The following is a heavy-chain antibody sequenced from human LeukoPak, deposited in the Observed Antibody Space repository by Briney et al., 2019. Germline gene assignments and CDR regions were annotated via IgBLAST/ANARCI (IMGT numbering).Heavy chain of an antibody. CDR2: ISSSSSTI. Sequence: PGGSLRLSCAASGFTFSSYSMNWVRQAPGKGLEWVSYISSSSSTIYYADSVKGRFTISRDNAKNSLYLQMNSLRAEDTAVYYCARHKSAYDSHPVDNWGQGTLVTVSS. D-gene: IGHD5-12*01. CDR3: ARHKSAYDSHPVDN. J-gene: IGHJ4*02. V-gene: IGHV3-48*01. CDR1: GFTFSSYS.